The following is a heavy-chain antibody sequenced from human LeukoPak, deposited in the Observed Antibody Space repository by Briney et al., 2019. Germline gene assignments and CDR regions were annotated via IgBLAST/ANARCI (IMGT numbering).Heavy chain of an antibody. Sequence: WASVKVSCKASGYTFTDYYMHWVRQAPGQGLGWMGWINPNSGGTSSAQKFQGRVTMTRDTSISTAYLELSRLRSDDTAVYYCARGGIERDWFDPWGQGALVTVSS. V-gene: IGHV1-2*02. CDR3: ARGGIERDWFDP. D-gene: IGHD3-16*01. CDR2: INPNSGGT. CDR1: GYTFTDYY. J-gene: IGHJ5*02.